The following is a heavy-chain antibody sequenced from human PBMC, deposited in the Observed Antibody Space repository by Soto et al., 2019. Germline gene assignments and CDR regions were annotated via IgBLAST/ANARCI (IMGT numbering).Heavy chain of an antibody. CDR3: ARLNVEVPYYYYYGMDV. Sequence: PGESLKISCKGSGYSFTSYFIGWVRQMPGKGLEWMGIIYPGDSDTRYSPSFQGQVTISADKSISTAYLQWSSLKASDTAMYYCARLNVEVPYYYYYGMDVWGQGTTVTVSS. D-gene: IGHD1-1*01. V-gene: IGHV5-51*01. CDR2: IYPGDSDT. CDR1: GYSFTSYF. J-gene: IGHJ6*02.